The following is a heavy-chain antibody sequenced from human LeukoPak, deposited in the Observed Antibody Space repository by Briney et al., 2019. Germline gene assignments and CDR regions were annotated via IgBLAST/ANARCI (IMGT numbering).Heavy chain of an antibody. V-gene: IGHV1-24*01. CDR2: FDPEDGET. J-gene: IGHJ4*02. Sequence: ASVKVSCKVSGYTLTELSMHWVRQAPGKGLEWMGGFDPEDGETIYAQKFQGRVTMTEDTSTDTAYMELSSLRSEDTAVYYCATVAYIVATIFFDYWGQGTLVTVSS. CDR1: GYTLTELS. CDR3: ATVAYIVATIFFDY. D-gene: IGHD5-12*01.